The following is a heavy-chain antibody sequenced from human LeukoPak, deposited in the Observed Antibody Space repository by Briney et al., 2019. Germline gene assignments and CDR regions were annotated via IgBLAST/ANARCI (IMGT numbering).Heavy chain of an antibody. D-gene: IGHD3-3*01. CDR2: IWYDGSNK. V-gene: IGHV3-33*01. Sequence: PGGSLRLSCAASGFTFSSYGTHWVRQAPGKGLEWVADIWYDGSNKYYADSVKGRFTISRDNSKNTLYLQMNSLRAEDTAVYYCARDGVGFDYWGQGTLVTVSS. CDR1: GFTFSSYG. J-gene: IGHJ4*02. CDR3: ARDGVGFDY.